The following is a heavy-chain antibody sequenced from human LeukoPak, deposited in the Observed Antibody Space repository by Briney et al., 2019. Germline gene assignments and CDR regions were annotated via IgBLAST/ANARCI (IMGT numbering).Heavy chain of an antibody. CDR3: ARLEYYYVSGNYYKLFDY. V-gene: IGHV3-11*06. CDR2: ISPSTSHT. Sequence: PGGSLRLSCAASGFTFSDYYMSWIRQAPGKGLEWISYISPSTSHTNFADSVKGRFTISRDNAKNSLYLQMNSLRDEDTAVYYCARLEYYYVSGNYYKLFDYWGQGTLVTVCS. CDR1: GFTFSDYY. D-gene: IGHD3-10*01. J-gene: IGHJ4*02.